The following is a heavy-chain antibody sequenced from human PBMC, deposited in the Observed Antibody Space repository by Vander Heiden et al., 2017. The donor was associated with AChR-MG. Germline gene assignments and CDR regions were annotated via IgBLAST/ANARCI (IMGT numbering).Heavy chain of an antibody. CDR1: GHTFTSHG. J-gene: IGHJ6*03. CDR2: ISAYNGNT. CDR3: ARVQHDYGDDYYDSYMDV. V-gene: IGHV1-18*01. D-gene: IGHD4-17*01. Sequence: QVQLVQSEAEVKKPGASVKVSCKASGHTFTSHGISWVRQAPGQGLEWMGWISAYNGNTNYAQKIQGRVTMTTDTSTSTAYMELRSLRSDDTAVYYCARVQHDYGDDYYDSYMDVGCDGTTVTVSS.